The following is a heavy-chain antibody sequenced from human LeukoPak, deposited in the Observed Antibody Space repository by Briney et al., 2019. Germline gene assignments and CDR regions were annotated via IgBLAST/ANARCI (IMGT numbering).Heavy chain of an antibody. Sequence: GGSLRLSCAASGLTFSNYWMHWVRQAPGKGLVWVSRIKTDGSSTSHADSVKGRFTISRDNAKNTLYLQMNSLRAEDTAVYYCARERYDDAFDIWGQGTMVTVSS. V-gene: IGHV3-74*01. CDR3: ARERYDDAFDI. CDR1: GLTFSNYW. J-gene: IGHJ3*02. D-gene: IGHD3-3*01. CDR2: IKTDGSST.